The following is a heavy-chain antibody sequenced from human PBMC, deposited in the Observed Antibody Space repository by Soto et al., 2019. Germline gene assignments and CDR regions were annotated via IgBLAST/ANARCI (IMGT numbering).Heavy chain of an antibody. Sequence: QIRLVQSGGEVRTPGASVKVSCKASGYTFSSYGITWVRQAPGQGLEWLGWINPSRGETNYAQKFQGRVTVTPDTSTTTGYMELRNLTFDDTAVYYCASDWYPRFDPWGQGTLVTVSS. J-gene: IGHJ5*02. V-gene: IGHV1-18*01. CDR3: ASDWYPRFDP. CDR1: GYTFSSYG. D-gene: IGHD6-13*01. CDR2: INPSRGET.